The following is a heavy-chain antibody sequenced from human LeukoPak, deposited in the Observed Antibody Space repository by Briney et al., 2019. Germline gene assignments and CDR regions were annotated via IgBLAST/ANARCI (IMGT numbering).Heavy chain of an antibody. D-gene: IGHD3-22*01. J-gene: IGHJ4*02. CDR2: ISSSSSYK. CDR3: ARDDGRDSSGYAPPPHDY. V-gene: IGHV3-21*01. CDR1: GFTFSRYS. Sequence: KPGGSLRLSCAASGFTFSRYSMNWVRQAPGKGLEWVSSISSSSSYKYYADSVKGRFTISRDNAKNSLYLQMNSLRAEDTAVYYCARDDGRDSSGYAPPPHDYWGQGTLVTVSS.